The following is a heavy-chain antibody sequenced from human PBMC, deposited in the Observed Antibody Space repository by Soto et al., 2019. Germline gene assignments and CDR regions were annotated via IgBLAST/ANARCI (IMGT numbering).Heavy chain of an antibody. CDR2: ISGSGGST. J-gene: IGHJ4*02. Sequence: EVQLLESGGGLVQPGGSLRLSCAAAGFTFSSYAMSWVRQAPGKGLEWVSAISGSGGSTYYADSVKGRFTISRDNSKNTLYLQMNSLRAEDTAVYYCAKSGPVGGSYVFTIKFDYWGQGTLVTVSS. V-gene: IGHV3-23*01. D-gene: IGHD1-26*01. CDR3: AKSGPVGGSYVFTIKFDY. CDR1: GFTFSSYA.